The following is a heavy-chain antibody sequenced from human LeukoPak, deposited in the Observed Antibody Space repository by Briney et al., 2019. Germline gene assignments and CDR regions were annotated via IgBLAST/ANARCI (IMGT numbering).Heavy chain of an antibody. V-gene: IGHV3-11*06. D-gene: IGHD3-16*01. Sequence: GGSLRLSCAASGFTFSDYYMSWIRQAPGKGLEWVSYISSSSSYTNYADSVKGRFTISRDNAKNSLYLQMNSLRAEDTAVYYCASWAMITFGGVVAVDIWGQGTMVTVSS. CDR2: ISSSSSYT. J-gene: IGHJ3*02. CDR3: ASWAMITFGGVVAVDI. CDR1: GFTFSDYY.